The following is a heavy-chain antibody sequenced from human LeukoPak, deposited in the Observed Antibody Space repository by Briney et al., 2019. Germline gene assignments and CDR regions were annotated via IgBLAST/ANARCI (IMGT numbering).Heavy chain of an antibody. CDR1: GYTFTSYG. CDR2: INAGNGNT. V-gene: IGHV1-3*01. J-gene: IGHJ4*02. D-gene: IGHD6-19*01. CDR3: ARMYSSGRYADY. Sequence: ASVKVSCKASGYTFTSYGISWVRQAPGQRLEWMGWINAGNGNTKYSQKFQGRVTITRDTSASTAYMELSSLRSEDTAVYYCARMYSSGRYADYWGQGTLVTVSS.